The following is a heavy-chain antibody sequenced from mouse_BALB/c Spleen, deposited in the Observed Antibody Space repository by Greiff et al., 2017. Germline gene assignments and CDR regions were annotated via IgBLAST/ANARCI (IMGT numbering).Heavy chain of an antibody. V-gene: IGHV2-6-6*01. Sequence: VQLQQSGPGLVAPSQSLSITCTVSGFSLTNSGVHWVRQSPGKGLEWLGVIWGDGSTNYNSAFKSRLSISKDNSKSQVFLKMNSLQTDDTARYYCAKPFITTALDYWGQGTTLTVSS. J-gene: IGHJ2*01. D-gene: IGHD1-2*01. CDR3: AKPFITTALDY. CDR1: GFSLTNSG. CDR2: IWGDGST.